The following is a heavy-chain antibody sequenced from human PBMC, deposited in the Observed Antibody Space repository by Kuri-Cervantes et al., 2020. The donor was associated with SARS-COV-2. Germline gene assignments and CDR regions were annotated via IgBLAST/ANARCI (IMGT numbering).Heavy chain of an antibody. Sequence: SLKISCAASGFTFDDYAMHWVRQAPGKGLEWVSGISWNSGSIGYADSVKGRFTISRDNAKNSLYLQMNSLRADDTAVYYCARTSVAGLDYWGQGTRVTVSS. CDR2: ISWNSGSI. J-gene: IGHJ4*02. CDR3: ARTSVAGLDY. V-gene: IGHV3-9*01. D-gene: IGHD6-19*01. CDR1: GFTFDDYA.